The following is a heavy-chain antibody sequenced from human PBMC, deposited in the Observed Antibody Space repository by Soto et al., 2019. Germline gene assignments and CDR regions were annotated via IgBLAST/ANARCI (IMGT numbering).Heavy chain of an antibody. J-gene: IGHJ3*02. D-gene: IGHD4-17*01. CDR2: ISYDGSNK. CDR1: GFTFSSYA. CDR3: ARVHDYGDYEGGLDAFDI. V-gene: IGHV3-30-3*01. Sequence: PGGSLRLSCAASGFTFSSYAMHWVRQAPGKGLEWVAVISYDGSNKYYADSVKGRFTISRDNSKNTLYLQMNSLRAEDTAVYYCARVHDYGDYEGGLDAFDIWGQGTMVTVSS.